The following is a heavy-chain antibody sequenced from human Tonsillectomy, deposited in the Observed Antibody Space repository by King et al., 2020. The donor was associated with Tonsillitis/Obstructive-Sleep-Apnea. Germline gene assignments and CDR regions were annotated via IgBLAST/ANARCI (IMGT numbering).Heavy chain of an antibody. CDR1: GGSFSGYY. CDR3: ARGHEQPTYYGMDV. Sequence: VQLQQWGAGLLKPSETLSLTCAVYGGSFSGYYWTWIRQPPGKGLEWIGEVNYRGSTNYNPSLKSRATISRDTSKNQFSLNLKSVTAADTAVYYCARGHEQPTYYGMDVWGQGATVAVSS. V-gene: IGHV4-34*01. J-gene: IGHJ6*02. CDR2: VNYRGST.